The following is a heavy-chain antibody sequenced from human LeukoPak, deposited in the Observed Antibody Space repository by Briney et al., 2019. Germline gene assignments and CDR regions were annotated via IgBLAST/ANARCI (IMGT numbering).Heavy chain of an antibody. D-gene: IGHD3-22*01. CDR2: ISSSSSYI. CDR1: GFTFSDYY. Sequence: PGGSLRLSCAASGFTFSDYYMSWIRQAPGKGLEWVSSISSSSSYIYYADSVKGRFTISRDNAKNSLYLQMNSLRAEDTAVYYCARAPHGYYGGLWYFDYWGQGTLVTVSS. J-gene: IGHJ4*02. CDR3: ARAPHGYYGGLWYFDY. V-gene: IGHV3-11*06.